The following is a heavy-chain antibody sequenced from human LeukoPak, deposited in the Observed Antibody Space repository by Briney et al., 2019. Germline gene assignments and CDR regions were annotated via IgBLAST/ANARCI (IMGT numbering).Heavy chain of an antibody. D-gene: IGHD6-19*01. V-gene: IGHV1-2*02. CDR3: ASKAGIAVAGLFDY. CDR2: INPNSGGT. CDR1: GYTFTGYY. Sequence: ASVKVSCKASGYTFTGYYMHWVRQAPGQGLEWMGWINPNSGGTNYAQKFQGRVTMTRDTFISTAYMELSRLRSDDTAVYYCASKAGIAVAGLFDYWGQGTLVTVSS. J-gene: IGHJ4*02.